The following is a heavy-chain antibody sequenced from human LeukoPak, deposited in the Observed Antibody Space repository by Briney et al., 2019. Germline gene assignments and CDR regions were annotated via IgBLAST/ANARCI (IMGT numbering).Heavy chain of an antibody. J-gene: IGHJ2*01. CDR1: GASITSYY. CDR3: ARESREDWYFDL. V-gene: IGHV4-4*07. D-gene: IGHD3-10*01. Sequence: SETLSLTCTVSGASITSYYWSWIRQPAGKGLEWIGRMYTSGSTNYNPSLQSRVTIPLDKSKNQFSLKLNSVTAADTAVYYCARESREDWYFDLWGRGTLVTVSS. CDR2: MYTSGST.